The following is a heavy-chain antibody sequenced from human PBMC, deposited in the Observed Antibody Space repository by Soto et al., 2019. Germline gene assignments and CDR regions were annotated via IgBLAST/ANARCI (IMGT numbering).Heavy chain of an antibody. CDR2: IYYTGTS. CDR1: GGSISSSSYH. CDR3: TRHAIGVVVPAAIRN. V-gene: IGHV4-39*01. D-gene: IGHD2-15*01. Sequence: SETLSLTCAVSGGSISSSSYHWDWIRQPPGKGLEWIGTIYYTGTSNYNPSLKSRVTISVDTSKNQFSLNLSSVTAADTAVYYCTRHAIGVVVPAAIRNWGQGSLVTVSS. J-gene: IGHJ4*02.